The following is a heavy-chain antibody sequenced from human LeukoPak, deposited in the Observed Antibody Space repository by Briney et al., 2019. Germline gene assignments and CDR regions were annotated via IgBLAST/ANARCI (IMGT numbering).Heavy chain of an antibody. CDR2: IDQDGSEK. V-gene: IGHV3-7*03. J-gene: IGHJ4*02. CDR1: GLTFSNFA. D-gene: IGHD1-26*01. Sequence: TGGSLRLSCAASGLTFSNFAMSWVRQAPGKGLEWVANIDQDGSEKYYVDSVRGRFTISRDNAENSLYLQMDSLRAEDTALYYCARGVPFIGSYLYYFDYWGQGTLVTVSS. CDR3: ARGVPFIGSYLYYFDY.